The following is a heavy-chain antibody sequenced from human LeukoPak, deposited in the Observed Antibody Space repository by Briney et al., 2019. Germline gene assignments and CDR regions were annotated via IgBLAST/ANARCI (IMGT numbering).Heavy chain of an antibody. CDR1: GFTVGSNY. CDR3: ARRGYCSSTSCYNEDY. CDR2: VYSGGST. J-gene: IGHJ4*02. D-gene: IGHD2-2*01. Sequence: GALRLSCAASGFTVGSNYMSWVRQAPGKGLEWVSVVYSGGSTYYADSVKGRFTISRDNSKNTLYLQMNSLRAEDTAVYYCARRGYCSSTSCYNEDYWGQGTLVTVSS. V-gene: IGHV3-53*01.